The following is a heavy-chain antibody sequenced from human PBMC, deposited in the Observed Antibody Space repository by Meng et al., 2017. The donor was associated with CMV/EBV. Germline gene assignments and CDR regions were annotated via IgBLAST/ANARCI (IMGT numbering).Heavy chain of an antibody. CDR2: INWNGGST. CDR3: ARVAAAGDFDY. J-gene: IGHJ4*02. Sequence: GESLKISCAASGFTFSNYWMHWVRQAPGKGLEWVSGINWNGGSTGYADSVKGRFTISRDNAKNSLYLQMNSLRAEDTALYHCARVAAAGDFDYWGQGTLVTVSS. V-gene: IGHV3-20*01. CDR1: GFTFSNYW. D-gene: IGHD6-13*01.